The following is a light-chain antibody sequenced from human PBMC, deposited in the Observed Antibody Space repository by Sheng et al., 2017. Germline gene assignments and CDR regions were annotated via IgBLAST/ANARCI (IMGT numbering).Light chain of an antibody. CDR1: SSNIGAGYD. CDR3: HSYDTSLSGML. Sequence: QTVLTQPPSVSGAPGQTVTISCTGTSSNIGAGYDVHWYQHPPGTIPKLLSSDNYNRPSGFPERFSLSKSDTSASLAITGLQAEDEADYYCHSYDTSLSGMLFGGGTKVDRP. CDR2: DNY. V-gene: IGLV1-40*01. J-gene: IGLJ3*02.